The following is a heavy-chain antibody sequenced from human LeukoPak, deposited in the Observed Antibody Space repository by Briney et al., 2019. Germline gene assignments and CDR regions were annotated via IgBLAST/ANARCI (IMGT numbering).Heavy chain of an antibody. V-gene: IGHV3-23*01. CDR3: AKGGDIVVVPAAHITMDV. Sequence: GGSLRLSCAASGFTFSSYAMSWVRQAPGRGLEWVSAISGSGGSTYYADSVKGRFTISRDNSKNTLYLQMNSLRAEDTAVYYCAKGGDIVVVPAAHITMDVWGKGTTVTVSS. J-gene: IGHJ6*03. CDR2: ISGSGGST. D-gene: IGHD2-2*01. CDR1: GFTFSSYA.